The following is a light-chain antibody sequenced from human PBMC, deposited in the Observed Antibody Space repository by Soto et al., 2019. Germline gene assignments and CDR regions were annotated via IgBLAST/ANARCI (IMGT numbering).Light chain of an antibody. CDR1: SSDIGGNIL. J-gene: IGLJ2*01. V-gene: IGLV2-23*01. Sequence: QSALTQPASVSGSPGQSITISCTGTSSDIGGNILVSWYQQEPGKAPKLMIYEGSKRPSGVSNRFSGSKSGNTASLTISGLQAEDEAHYYCCSYVGSDTYVIFGGGTKLTVL. CDR3: CSYVGSDTYVI. CDR2: EGS.